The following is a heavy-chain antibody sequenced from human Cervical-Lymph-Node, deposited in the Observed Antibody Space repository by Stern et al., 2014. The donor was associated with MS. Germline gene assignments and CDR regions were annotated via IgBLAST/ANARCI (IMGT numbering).Heavy chain of an antibody. CDR3: ARGYSSSWYWFDS. Sequence: QVQLQESGPGLVKPSETLSLTCTVSGGSISSYYWSWIRQPPGKGLEWIGYIYYSGSTNYNPSRKSRVTISVDTSKNQFSLKLSSGTAADTAVYFCARGYSSSWYWFDSWGQGTQVTVSS. CDR2: IYYSGST. J-gene: IGHJ5*01. D-gene: IGHD6-13*01. CDR1: GGSISSYY. V-gene: IGHV4-59*01.